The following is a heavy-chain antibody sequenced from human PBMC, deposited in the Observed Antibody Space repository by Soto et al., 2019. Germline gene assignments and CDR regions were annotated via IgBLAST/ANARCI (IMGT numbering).Heavy chain of an antibody. D-gene: IGHD3-16*01. CDR1: GFTVSSNY. CDR3: ARAATGEYGMDV. Sequence: EVQLVETGGGLIQPGGSLRLSCAASGFTVSSNYMSWVRQAPGKGLEWVSVIYSGGSTYYADSVKGRFTISRDNSKNPLYLQMNSLRAEDTAVYYCARAATGEYGMDVWGQGTTVTVSS. CDR2: IYSGGST. V-gene: IGHV3-53*02. J-gene: IGHJ6*02.